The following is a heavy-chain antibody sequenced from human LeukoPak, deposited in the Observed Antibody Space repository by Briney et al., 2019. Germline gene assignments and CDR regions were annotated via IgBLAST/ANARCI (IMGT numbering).Heavy chain of an antibody. Sequence: GGSLRLSCAASGFTFNNYGMSWVLQAPGKGLEWVSTINDNGLNTHYADSVKGRFTISRDDSKNTLHLQMNSLRVDDTALYYCTKGDGGWYPIDSWGQGILVIVSS. D-gene: IGHD6-19*01. J-gene: IGHJ4*02. CDR1: GFTFNNYG. CDR2: INDNGLNT. V-gene: IGHV3-23*01. CDR3: TKGDGGWYPIDS.